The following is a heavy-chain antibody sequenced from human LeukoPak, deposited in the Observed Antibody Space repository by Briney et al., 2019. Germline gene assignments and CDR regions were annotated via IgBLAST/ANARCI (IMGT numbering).Heavy chain of an antibody. CDR3: AKDQADHYYYGMDV. V-gene: IGHV3-23*01. Sequence: GGSLRLSCAASGFTFSSYTMPWVRQAPGKGLEWVSAISGSGDSTYYADSVKGRFTISRDNSKNTLYLQMNSLRAEDTAVYYCAKDQADHYYYGMDVWGQGTTVTVSS. J-gene: IGHJ6*02. CDR2: ISGSGDST. CDR1: GFTFSSYT.